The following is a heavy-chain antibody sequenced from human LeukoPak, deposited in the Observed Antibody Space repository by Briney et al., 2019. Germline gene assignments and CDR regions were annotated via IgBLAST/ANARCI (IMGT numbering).Heavy chain of an antibody. J-gene: IGHJ6*02. Sequence: ASVKVSCKASGYTFTGYYMHWVRQAHGQGLEWMGWINPNSGGTNYAQKFQGRVTMTRDTSISTAYMELSRLRSDDTAVYYCARGDSSGYPYYYYGMDVWGQGTTVTVSS. CDR2: INPNSGGT. CDR1: GYTFTGYY. D-gene: IGHD3-22*01. CDR3: ARGDSSGYPYYYYGMDV. V-gene: IGHV1-2*02.